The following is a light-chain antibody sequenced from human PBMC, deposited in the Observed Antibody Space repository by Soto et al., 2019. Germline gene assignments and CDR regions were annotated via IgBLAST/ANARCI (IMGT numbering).Light chain of an antibody. Sequence: DIQMTQSPSTLSASVGDRVTITCRASQSISSWLAWYQQKPGKAPKLLIYQAYSLESGVPSRFSGSESGTEFTLTISSLQPDDFATYYCQQYNSYSRTFGQGTKVEIK. CDR2: QAY. J-gene: IGKJ1*01. CDR3: QQYNSYSRT. V-gene: IGKV1-5*03. CDR1: QSISSW.